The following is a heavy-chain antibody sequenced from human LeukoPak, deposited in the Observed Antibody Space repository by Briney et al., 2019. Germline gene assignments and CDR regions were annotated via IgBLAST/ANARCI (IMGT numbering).Heavy chain of an antibody. Sequence: GGSLRLSCAASGFTFSTYWMSWVRQAPGKGLEWVANIRQDGSEKYYVDSVKGRFTFSRDNAKNSLYLQMNSLRAEDTALYYCARSQRAAYYDSSGTNDYWGQGTLVTVSS. CDR2: IRQDGSEK. D-gene: IGHD3-22*01. V-gene: IGHV3-7*03. CDR3: ARSQRAAYYDSSGTNDY. CDR1: GFTFSTYW. J-gene: IGHJ4*02.